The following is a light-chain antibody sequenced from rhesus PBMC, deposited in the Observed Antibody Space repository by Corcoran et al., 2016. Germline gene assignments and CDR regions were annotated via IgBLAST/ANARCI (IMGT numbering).Light chain of an antibody. CDR3: QQYDDLPVT. Sequence: DIQMTQSPSSLSASVGDKVTLTCHASQGINSWLAWYQQKPGQAPKPLIFDAFRLQRGVPSRFSGSGSVTDYSLTISSLQPEDFATYYCQQYDDLPVTFGGGTKVQIK. CDR1: QGINSW. CDR2: DAF. V-gene: IGKV1-19*01. J-gene: IGKJ4*01.